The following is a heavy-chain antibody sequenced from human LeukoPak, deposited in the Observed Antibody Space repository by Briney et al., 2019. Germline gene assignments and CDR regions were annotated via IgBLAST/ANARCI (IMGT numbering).Heavy chain of an antibody. J-gene: IGHJ6*02. CDR3: ARVPGDSSGYPQLRNYYYGMDV. D-gene: IGHD3-22*01. V-gene: IGHV1-18*01. Sequence: ASVKVSCKASGYTFTSYGISWVRQAPGQGLEWMGWISAYNGNTNYAQKLQGRVTMTTDTSTGTAYMELRSLRSDDTAVYYCARVPGDSSGYPQLRNYYYGMDVWGQGTTVTVSS. CDR1: GYTFTSYG. CDR2: ISAYNGNT.